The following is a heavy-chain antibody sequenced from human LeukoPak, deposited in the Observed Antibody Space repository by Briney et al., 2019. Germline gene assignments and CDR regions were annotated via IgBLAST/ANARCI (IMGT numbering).Heavy chain of an antibody. J-gene: IGHJ4*02. CDR1: GYTFTSHY. CDR2: LNPSGGST. V-gene: IGHV1-46*01. D-gene: IGHD1-26*01. CDR3: ARGGSTRGRRFDY. Sequence: ASVKVSCKASGYTFTSHYIHWVRQAPGQGLEWMGMLNPSGGSTIYAQKFQGRVTMTRDTTTSTVYMDLNSLRSEDTAVYYCARGGSTRGRRFDYWGQGTLVTVSS.